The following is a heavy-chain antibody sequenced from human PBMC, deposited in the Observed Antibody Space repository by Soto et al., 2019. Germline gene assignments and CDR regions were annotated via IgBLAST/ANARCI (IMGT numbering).Heavy chain of an antibody. CDR1: GFSLSTRDVG. Sequence: QITLKESGPTLVKPTQTLTLTCTFSGFSLSTRDVGVGWIRQPPGKALEWLTLIYWDDYKHYSPSLETRLAIPXDSSKNQVVLTMTNMDTVDTATYYCAQKGRGYFDYWGQGTLVTVSS. CDR2: IYWDDYK. CDR3: AQKGRGYFDY. J-gene: IGHJ4*02. V-gene: IGHV2-5*02. D-gene: IGHD3-10*01.